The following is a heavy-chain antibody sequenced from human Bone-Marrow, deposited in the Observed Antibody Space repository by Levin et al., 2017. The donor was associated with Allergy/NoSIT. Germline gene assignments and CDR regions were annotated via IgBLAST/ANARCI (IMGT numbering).Heavy chain of an antibody. CDR3: ARVSSKMVPWFGELFPDY. Sequence: SVKVSCKASGGTFSSYAISWVRQAPGQGLEWMGGIIPIFGTANYAQKFQGRVTITADESTSTAYMELSSLRSEDTAVYYCARVSSKMVPWFGELFPDYWGQGTLVTVSS. D-gene: IGHD3-10*01. V-gene: IGHV1-69*13. J-gene: IGHJ4*02. CDR2: IIPIFGTA. CDR1: GGTFSSYA.